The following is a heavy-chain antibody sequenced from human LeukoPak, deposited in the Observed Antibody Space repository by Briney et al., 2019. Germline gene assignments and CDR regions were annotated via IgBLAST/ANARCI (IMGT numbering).Heavy chain of an antibody. D-gene: IGHD3-3*01. Sequence: SETLSLTCTVSGGSISSSSYYWGWIRQPPGKGLEWIGSIYYSGSTYYNPSLKSRVTISVDTSKNQFSLKLSSVTAADTAVYYCASFGVVMEVWVFDYWGQGTLVTVSS. J-gene: IGHJ4*02. CDR3: ASFGVVMEVWVFDY. CDR1: GGSISSSSYY. CDR2: IYYSGST. V-gene: IGHV4-39*07.